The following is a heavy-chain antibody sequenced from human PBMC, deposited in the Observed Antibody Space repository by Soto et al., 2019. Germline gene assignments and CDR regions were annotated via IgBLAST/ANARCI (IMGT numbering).Heavy chain of an antibody. CDR3: ARADYEILTGSYAMDV. CDR1: GDSLGNYY. Sequence: PSETLSLPGTVSGDSLGNYYWFWHRQPVGKRLEWIGRVSSSGNTNANPTLNSRATMSIDTSKNQFSLRLRSVTAADTAVYYCARADYEILTGSYAMDVWGQGTTVTVSS. V-gene: IGHV4-4*07. J-gene: IGHJ6*02. CDR2: VSSSGNT. D-gene: IGHD3-9*01.